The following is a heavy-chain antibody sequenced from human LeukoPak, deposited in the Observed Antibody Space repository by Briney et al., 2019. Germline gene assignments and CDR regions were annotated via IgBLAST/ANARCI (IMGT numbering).Heavy chain of an antibody. V-gene: IGHV3-13*01. CDR3: ARGSCGYGDCYRALNI. D-gene: IGHD2-21*02. Sequence: GGSLRLSCAASGFTFSNYDMHWVRQATGEGLEWVSSIHTAGDTHYSGSAKGRFIISRENVKNSLYLQMNSLRAEDTAVYYCARGSCGYGDCYRALNIWGQGTMVTVSS. J-gene: IGHJ3*02. CDR2: IHTAGDT. CDR1: GFTFSNYD.